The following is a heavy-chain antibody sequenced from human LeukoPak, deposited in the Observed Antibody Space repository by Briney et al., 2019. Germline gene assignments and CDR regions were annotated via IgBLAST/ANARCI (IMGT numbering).Heavy chain of an antibody. V-gene: IGHV4-39*01. CDR2: IYYRGST. CDR3: ASSVDTAMV. J-gene: IGHJ4*02. CDR1: GGSISSSSYY. D-gene: IGHD5-18*01. Sequence: SETPSLTCTVSGGSISSSSYYWGWIRQPPGKGLEWIGSIYYRGSTYYNPSLKSRVTISVDTSKNQFSLKLSSVTAADTAVYYCASSVDTAMVWGQGTLVTVSS.